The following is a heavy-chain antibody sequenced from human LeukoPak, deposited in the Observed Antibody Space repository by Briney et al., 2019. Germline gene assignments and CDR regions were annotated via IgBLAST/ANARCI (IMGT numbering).Heavy chain of an antibody. CDR2: IYYSGST. D-gene: IGHD1-26*01. V-gene: IGHV4-59*01. CDR1: GGSISSYY. Sequence: SETLSLTCTVSGGSISSYYWSWIRQPPGKGLEWIGYIYYSGSTNYNPSLKSRVTISVDTSKNQFSLKLSSVTAADTAVYYCASGPRGSGDRADYWGQGTLVTVSS. CDR3: ASGPRGSGDRADY. J-gene: IGHJ4*02.